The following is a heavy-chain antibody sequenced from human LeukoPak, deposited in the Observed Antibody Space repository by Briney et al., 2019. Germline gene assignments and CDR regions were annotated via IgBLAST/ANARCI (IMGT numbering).Heavy chain of an antibody. Sequence: NPSETLSLTCTVSGGSISSYYWSWIRHPPGKGLEWIGYIYYSGSTNYNPSLKSRVTISVDTSKNQFSLKLSSVTAADTAVYYCARNPRSWTSMDVWGQGTTVTVSS. CDR3: ARNPRSWTSMDV. V-gene: IGHV4-59*01. J-gene: IGHJ6*02. CDR2: IYYSGST. CDR1: GGSISSYY. D-gene: IGHD6-13*01.